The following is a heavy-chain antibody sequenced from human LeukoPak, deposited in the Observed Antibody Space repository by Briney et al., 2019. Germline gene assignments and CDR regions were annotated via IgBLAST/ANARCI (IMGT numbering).Heavy chain of an antibody. Sequence: SETLSLTCTVSGGSVSSGTYYWSWIRRPPGKGLEWIGYIYYTGSTNYNPSLKSRLTISVDTSKNQFSLKLSSVTAADTAAYYCARRGGSGRSFDYWGQGTLVTVSS. CDR2: IYYTGST. CDR1: GGSVSSGTYY. D-gene: IGHD3-10*01. V-gene: IGHV4-61*01. CDR3: ARRGGSGRSFDY. J-gene: IGHJ4*02.